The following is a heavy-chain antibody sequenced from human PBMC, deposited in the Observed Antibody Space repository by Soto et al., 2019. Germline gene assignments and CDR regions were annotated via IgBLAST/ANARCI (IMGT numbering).Heavy chain of an antibody. CDR3: ARGGHVVVVTAALDY. V-gene: IGHV1-46*01. CDR1: GDTFSDYY. CDR2: VNPSGGHT. Sequence: QVQLMQSGAEVKKPGALVKVSCKASGDTFSDYYIHWVRQAPGQGLEWMGTVNPSGGHTTYSQHFLGRVTMTRDTSTSTLHMEVTSLTSEDTAVYYCARGGHVVVVTAALDYWGQGTLVTVSS. J-gene: IGHJ4*02. D-gene: IGHD2-21*02.